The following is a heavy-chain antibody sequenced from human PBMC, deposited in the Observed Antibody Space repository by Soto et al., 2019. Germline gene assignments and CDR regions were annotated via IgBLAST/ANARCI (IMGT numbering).Heavy chain of an antibody. CDR2: ISLYSDGT. Sequence: ALVKVSCKTSGYTFSNYGITWVRQAPGQPLEWLGWISLYSDGTNYAQKFQGRVSMTTDTSTTTAYMELRSLRSDDTAVYYCARVVPGAEAWFGPWGQGTLVTVSS. CDR3: ARVVPGAEAWFGP. CDR1: GYTFSNYG. V-gene: IGHV1-18*01. J-gene: IGHJ5*02. D-gene: IGHD2-2*01.